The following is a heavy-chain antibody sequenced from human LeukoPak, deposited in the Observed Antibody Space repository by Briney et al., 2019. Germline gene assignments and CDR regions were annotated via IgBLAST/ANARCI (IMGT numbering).Heavy chain of an antibody. CDR3: ARITKYYYDSSGPKGAFDI. CDR2: INPNSGGT. J-gene: IGHJ3*02. D-gene: IGHD3-22*01. Sequence: ASVKVSCKASGYTFTGYYMHWVRQTPGQGLEWMGWINPNSGGTNYAQKFLGRVTMTRDTSISTAHMELSRLRSNDTAVYYCARITKYYYDSSGPKGAFDIWGQGTMVTVSS. CDR1: GYTFTGYY. V-gene: IGHV1-2*02.